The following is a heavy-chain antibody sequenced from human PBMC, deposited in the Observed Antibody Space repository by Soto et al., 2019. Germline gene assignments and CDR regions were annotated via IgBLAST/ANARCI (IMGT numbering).Heavy chain of an antibody. CDR3: ARDYYDSSGYYSYFQH. D-gene: IGHD3-22*01. V-gene: IGHV3-30-3*01. CDR1: GFTFSSYA. Sequence: QVQLVESGGGVVQPGRSLRLSCAASGFTFSSYAMHWVRQAPGKGLEWVAVISYDGSNKYYADSVKGRFTISRDNSKNTLYLQMNSLRAEDTAVYYCARDYYDSSGYYSYFQHWGQGTLVTVSS. J-gene: IGHJ1*01. CDR2: ISYDGSNK.